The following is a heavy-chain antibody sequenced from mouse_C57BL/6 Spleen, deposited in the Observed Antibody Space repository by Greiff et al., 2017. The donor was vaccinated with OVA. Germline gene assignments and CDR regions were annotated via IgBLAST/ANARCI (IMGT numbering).Heavy chain of an antibody. V-gene: IGHV1-55*01. D-gene: IGHD1-1*01. CDR1: GYTFTSYW. Sequence: QVQLKQPGAELVKPGASVKMSCKASGYTFTSYWITWVKQRPGQGLEWIGDIYPGSGSTNYNEKFKSKATLTVDTSSSTAYMQLSSLTSEDSAVYYCARKIDYYGSSDYWGQGTTLTVSS. J-gene: IGHJ2*01. CDR3: ARKIDYYGSSDY. CDR2: IYPGSGST.